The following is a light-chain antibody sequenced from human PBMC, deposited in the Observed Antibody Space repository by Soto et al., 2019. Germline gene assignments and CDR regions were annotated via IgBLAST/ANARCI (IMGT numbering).Light chain of an antibody. CDR3: SSYTTSSTYV. V-gene: IGLV2-14*01. J-gene: IGLJ1*01. Sequence: QSALTQPASVSGSPGQSITISCTGTSSDISAYNYVSWFQQHPGNAPKLIIYDVTDRPSGVSNRFSGSKSGSTASLTISGLQTEDEADYYCSSYTTSSTYVFGSGTKVTVL. CDR2: DVT. CDR1: SSDISAYNY.